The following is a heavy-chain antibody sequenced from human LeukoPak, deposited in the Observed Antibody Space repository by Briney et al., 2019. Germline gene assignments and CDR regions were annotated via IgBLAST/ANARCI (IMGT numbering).Heavy chain of an antibody. V-gene: IGHV1-2*02. Sequence: ASVKVSCKASGGTFSSYNFIWVRQAPGQGLEWMGWINPNSGGTNYAQKFQGRVIMTRDTSISTAYMELSGLRSDDTAVYYCARANMVRGVGLFFDRNWFDPWGQGTLVTVSS. J-gene: IGHJ5*02. D-gene: IGHD3-10*01. CDR1: GGTFSSYN. CDR2: INPNSGGT. CDR3: ARANMVRGVGLFFDRNWFDP.